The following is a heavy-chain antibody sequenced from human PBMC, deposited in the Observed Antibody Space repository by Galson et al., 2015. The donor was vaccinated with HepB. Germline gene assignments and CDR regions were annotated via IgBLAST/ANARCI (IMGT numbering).Heavy chain of an antibody. V-gene: IGHV4-34*01. CDR3: ARGLRRYSSGWGWS. CDR2: LNRSGRP. D-gene: IGHD6-19*01. J-gene: IGHJ5*02. Sequence: SETLSLTCDIYSESFSGYYWNWIRQSPGKGLEWIGELNRSGRPNYNPSLESRVTISVDTSKTQFSLKLSSLTAADAAVYYCARGLRRYSSGWGWSWGQGTLVTVSS. CDR1: SESFSGYY.